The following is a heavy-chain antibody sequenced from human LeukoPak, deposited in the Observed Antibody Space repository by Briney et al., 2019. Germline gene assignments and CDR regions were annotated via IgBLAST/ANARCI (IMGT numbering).Heavy chain of an antibody. Sequence: PSETLSLTCTVSGGSISSHYWSWFRQTPGERPEWIAFIYYSGRTNYNPSLKGRVTISIDSSKNQFSLKLSSVTAADTAIYYCARGTGFYNSSGHYYWGYFDSWGQGTLVPVSS. CDR3: ARGTGFYNSSGHYYWGYFDS. J-gene: IGHJ4*02. V-gene: IGHV4-59*11. D-gene: IGHD3-22*01. CDR1: GGSISSHY. CDR2: IYYSGRT.